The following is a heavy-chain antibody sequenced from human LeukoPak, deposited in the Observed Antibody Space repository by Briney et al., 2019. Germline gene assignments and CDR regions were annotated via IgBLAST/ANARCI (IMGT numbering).Heavy chain of an antibody. V-gene: IGHV1-2*06. CDR2: INPNRGGA. J-gene: IGHJ4*02. CDR3: ARDFLGYCSGGSCYPLDY. Sequence: MHRVRQAPGQGLEWMGRINPNRGGANYAQKCHGSVTITRDTSNSTAYMELSRLRSDDTAEYYCARDFLGYCSGGSCYPLDYWGQGTLVTVSS. D-gene: IGHD2-15*01.